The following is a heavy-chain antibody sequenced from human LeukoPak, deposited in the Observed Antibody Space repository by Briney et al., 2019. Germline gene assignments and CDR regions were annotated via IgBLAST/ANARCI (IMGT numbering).Heavy chain of an antibody. CDR3: AKAYCGGDCYSVAPYFDY. D-gene: IGHD2-21*02. CDR2: INPNSGGT. V-gene: IGHV1-2*04. Sequence: ASVKVPCKASGYTFTGYYMHWVRQAPGQGLEWMGWINPNSGGTNYAQKFQGWVTMTRDTSISTAYMELSRLRSDDTAVYYCAKAYCGGDCYSVAPYFDYWGQGTLVTVSS. J-gene: IGHJ4*02. CDR1: GYTFTGYY.